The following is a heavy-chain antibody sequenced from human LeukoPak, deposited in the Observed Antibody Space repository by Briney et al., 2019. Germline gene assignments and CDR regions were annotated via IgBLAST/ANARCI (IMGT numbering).Heavy chain of an antibody. D-gene: IGHD3-22*01. CDR1: GYSFPRYW. Sequence: GESLKISCKGSGYSFPRYWIGWVRQMPGKGLEWMGIIYPGDSDTRYSPSFQGQVTISADKSISTAYLQWSSLKASDTAMYYCARPSNYYDSSGYFDDAFDIWGQGTMVTVSS. CDR2: IYPGDSDT. CDR3: ARPSNYYDSSGYFDDAFDI. J-gene: IGHJ3*02. V-gene: IGHV5-51*01.